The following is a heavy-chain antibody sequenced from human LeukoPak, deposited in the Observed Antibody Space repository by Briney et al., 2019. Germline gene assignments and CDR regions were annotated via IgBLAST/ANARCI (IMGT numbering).Heavy chain of an antibody. CDR1: GGTFSSYA. CDR2: IIPIFGTA. D-gene: IGHD3-3*01. CDR3: ARDQASTYYDFWSGSAGDYFDY. V-gene: IGHV1-69*13. Sequence: ASVKVSCKASGGTFSSYAISWVRQAPGQGLEWMGGIIPIFGTANYAQKFQGRVTITADESTSTAYMELSSLRSEDTSVYYCARDQASTYYDFWSGSAGDYFDYWGQGTLVTVSS. J-gene: IGHJ4*02.